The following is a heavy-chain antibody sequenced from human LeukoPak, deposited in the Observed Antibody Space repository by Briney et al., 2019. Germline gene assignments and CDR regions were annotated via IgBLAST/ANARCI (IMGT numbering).Heavy chain of an antibody. CDR3: AREKGIAARRSYYYYMDV. CDR2: IYYSGST. D-gene: IGHD6-6*01. V-gene: IGHV4-59*01. J-gene: IGHJ6*03. CDR1: GGSISSYY. Sequence: PSETLSLTCTVSGGSISSYYWSWIRQPPGKGLEWIGYIYYSGSTNYNPSLKSRVTISVDTSKNQFSLKLSSVTAADTAVYYCAREKGIAARRSYYYYMDVWGKGTTVTVSS.